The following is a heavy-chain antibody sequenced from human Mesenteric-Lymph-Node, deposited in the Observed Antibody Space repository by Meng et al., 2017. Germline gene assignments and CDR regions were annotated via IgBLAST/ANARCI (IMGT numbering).Heavy chain of an antibody. Sequence: GESLKISCAASGFTFNSYAMSWVRQTPGKGLEWVSTVSGGGLGTYYTDSVKGRFTVSRDNSRDTLHLQMNSLRHEDTAFYYCAKDRVTGSSHYFDSWGQGTLVTVSS. V-gene: IGHV3-23*01. J-gene: IGHJ4*02. CDR2: VSGGGLGT. CDR3: AKDRVTGSSHYFDS. CDR1: GFTFNSYA. D-gene: IGHD1-26*01.